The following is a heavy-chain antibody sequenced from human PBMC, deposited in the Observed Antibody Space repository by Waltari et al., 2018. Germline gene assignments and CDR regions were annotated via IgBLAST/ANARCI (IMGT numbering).Heavy chain of an antibody. V-gene: IGHV4-39*01. CDR1: GCSITSSSYF. J-gene: IGHJ5*02. Sequence: QLQLQESGPGLVKPSETLSLTCTVSGCSITSSSYFWGWIRQPPGKGLEWIGTISYSGSTYYNSSLMSRVTISVDTSKNQFSLKLSSVTAAETAVFYCARFSKSANWFDPWGQGTLVTVSS. D-gene: IGHD3-3*02. CDR3: ARFSKSANWFDP. CDR2: ISYSGST.